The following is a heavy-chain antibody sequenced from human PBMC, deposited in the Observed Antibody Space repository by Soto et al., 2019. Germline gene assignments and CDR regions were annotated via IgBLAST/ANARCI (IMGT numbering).Heavy chain of an antibody. CDR2: ISYDGSNK. CDR1: GFTFSSYG. CDR3: AKAWDAYYGMDV. D-gene: IGHD1-26*01. J-gene: IGHJ6*02. Sequence: PGGSLRLSCAASGFTFSSYGMHWVRQAPGKGLEWVAVISYDGSNKYYADSVKGRFTISRDNSKNTLYLQMNSLRAEDTAVYYCAKAWDAYYGMDVWGQGTTVTVSS. V-gene: IGHV3-30*18.